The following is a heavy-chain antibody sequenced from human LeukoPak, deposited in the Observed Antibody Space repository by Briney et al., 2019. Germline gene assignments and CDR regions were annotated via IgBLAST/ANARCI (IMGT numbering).Heavy chain of an antibody. J-gene: IGHJ4*02. CDR1: GFTFSSYA. V-gene: IGHV3-23*01. CDR3: AKVSLYDFWSGPSY. D-gene: IGHD3-3*01. CDR2: ISGSGGST. Sequence: GGSLRLSCAASGFTFSSYAMSWVRQAPGKGLEWVSAISGSGGSTYYADSVKGRFTISRDNSKNTLYLQMNSLRAEDTAVYYCAKVSLYDFWSGPSYWGQGTLVTVSS.